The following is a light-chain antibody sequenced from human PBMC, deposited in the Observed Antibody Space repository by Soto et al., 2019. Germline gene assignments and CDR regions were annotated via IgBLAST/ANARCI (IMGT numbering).Light chain of an antibody. Sequence: QSALTQPASVSGSPGQSITISCTGTSSDVGGYNYVSWYQQHPGKAPKLMIYEVSNRPSGVSNRCSGSKSGNTASLTISGLQAEDEADYYCSSYTSSSNSNYVFGTGTKLTVL. J-gene: IGLJ1*01. CDR2: EVS. V-gene: IGLV2-14*01. CDR1: SSDVGGYNY. CDR3: SSYTSSSNSNYV.